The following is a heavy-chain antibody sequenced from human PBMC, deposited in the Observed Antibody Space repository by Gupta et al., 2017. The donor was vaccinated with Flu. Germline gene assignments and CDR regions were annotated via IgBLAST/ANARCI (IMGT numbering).Heavy chain of an antibody. V-gene: IGHV1-8*01. J-gene: IGHJ5*02. CDR3: ARMVDWFDP. CDR1: GYSFTSYD. D-gene: IGHD2-15*01. CDR2: MNPNSGTA. Sequence: QVQPVQSGSAVKPPGASVKVSSKAFGYSFTSYDINWVRQASGQGLEWMGWMNPNSGTAVYAQKFQGRVTMTRNTSISTAYMELSSLRFEDTGVYYCARMVDWFDPWGQGTLVTVSS.